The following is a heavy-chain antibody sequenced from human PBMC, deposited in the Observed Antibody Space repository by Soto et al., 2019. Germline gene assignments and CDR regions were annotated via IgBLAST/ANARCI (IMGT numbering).Heavy chain of an antibody. Sequence: SETLSVTYSVSGGSITRRNHYWGWVRQSPGKGLEWVASIHHTGTTYYNPSLRSRITMSIDTSNSRFSLSLASVTAADTATYVGSTYSSYDQASCYHDYWGQGPLVT. V-gene: IGHV4-39*01. CDR3: STYSSYDQASCYHDY. D-gene: IGHD2-15*01. CDR1: GGSITRRNHY. J-gene: IGHJ4*02. CDR2: IHHTGTT.